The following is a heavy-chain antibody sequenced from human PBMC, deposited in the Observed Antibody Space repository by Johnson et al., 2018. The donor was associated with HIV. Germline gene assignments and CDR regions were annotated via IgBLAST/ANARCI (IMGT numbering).Heavy chain of an antibody. D-gene: IGHD3-22*01. CDR2: ISYDGSNK. CDR3: ARDSASSYYDSSAKGGAFDI. V-gene: IGHV3-30-3*01. Sequence: QVQLVESGGGLVQPGRSLRLSCAASEFTFSNYDMHWVRQAPGKGLEWVAVISYDGSNKYYADSVKGRFTISRDNSKNTLYLQMNSLRTEDTAVYYCARDSASSYYDSSAKGGAFDIWGQGTMVTVSS. J-gene: IGHJ3*02. CDR1: EFTFSNYD.